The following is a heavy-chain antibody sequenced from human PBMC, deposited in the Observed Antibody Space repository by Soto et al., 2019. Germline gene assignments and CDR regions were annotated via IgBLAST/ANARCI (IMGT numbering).Heavy chain of an antibody. Sequence: QVQLQQWGAGLLKPSETLSLTCAVYGGSFSGYYWSWIRQPPGKGLEWIGEINHSGSTNYNPSLKRRVTISVDTSKNQFSLNLSSVTAPDPAVYSCARGRSYYYGSGTLRVVGFDPWGQGTLVTVSS. CDR2: INHSGST. CDR3: ARGRSYYYGSGTLRVVGFDP. D-gene: IGHD3-10*01. V-gene: IGHV4-34*01. J-gene: IGHJ5*02. CDR1: GGSFSGYY.